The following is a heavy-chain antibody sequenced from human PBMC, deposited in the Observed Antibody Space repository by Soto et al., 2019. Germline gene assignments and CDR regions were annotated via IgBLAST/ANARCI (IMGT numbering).Heavy chain of an antibody. V-gene: IGHV3-23*01. CDR2: ISGSGVST. CDR1: GFTFSSYA. D-gene: IGHD3-22*01. J-gene: IGHJ4*02. CDR3: AKSPGMYYYDSSGYYHYDY. Sequence: GGSLRLSCAASGFTFSSYAMSWVRQAPGKGLEWVSAISGSGVSTYYADSVKGRFTISRDNSKNTLYLQMNSLRAEDTSVYYCAKSPGMYYYDSSGYYHYDYWGQGT.